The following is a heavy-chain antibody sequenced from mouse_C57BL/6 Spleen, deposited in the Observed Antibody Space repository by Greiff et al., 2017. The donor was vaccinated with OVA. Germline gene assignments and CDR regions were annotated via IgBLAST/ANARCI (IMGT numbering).Heavy chain of an antibody. CDR1: GYTFTSYT. D-gene: IGHD2-5*01. Sequence: VQLQQSGAELARPGASVKMSCKASGYTFTSYTMHWVKQRPGQGLEWIGYINPSSGYTKYNQKFKDKATLTADKSSSTAYMQLSSLTSEDSAVYYCARPGYSNSFDVWGTGTTVTVSS. V-gene: IGHV1-4*01. J-gene: IGHJ1*03. CDR2: INPSSGYT. CDR3: ARPGYSNSFDV.